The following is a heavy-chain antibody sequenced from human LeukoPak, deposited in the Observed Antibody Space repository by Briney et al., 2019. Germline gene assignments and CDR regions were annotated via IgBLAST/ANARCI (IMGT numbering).Heavy chain of an antibody. CDR3: ARDAAITWIVYAFDM. CDR2: ISYDVSNK. D-gene: IGHD3-16*01. J-gene: IGHJ3*02. CDR1: GFTFGSYA. V-gene: IGHV3-30*04. Sequence: PGGSLRLSCAASGFTFGSYAMHWVRQAPGKGPEWVALISYDVSNKDYADSVKGRFTISRDNSKNTLYLQMNSLRAEDTAVYYCARDAAITWIVYAFDMWGQGTMVSVSS.